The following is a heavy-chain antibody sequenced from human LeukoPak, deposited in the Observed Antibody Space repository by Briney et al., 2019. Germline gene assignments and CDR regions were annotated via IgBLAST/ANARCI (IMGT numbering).Heavy chain of an antibody. V-gene: IGHV4-61*02. J-gene: IGHJ4*02. CDR2: IYTSGST. CDR1: GGSISSGSYY. D-gene: IGHD6-13*01. Sequence: PSQTLSLTCTVSGGSISSGSYYWSWIRQPAGKGLGWIGRIYTSGSTNYNPSLKSRVTISVDTSKNQFSLKLSSVTAADTAVYYCARATTEQPDRIDYWGQGTLVTVSS. CDR3: ARATTEQPDRIDY.